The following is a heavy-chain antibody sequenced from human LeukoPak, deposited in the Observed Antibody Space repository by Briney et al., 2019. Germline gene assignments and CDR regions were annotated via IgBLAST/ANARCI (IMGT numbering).Heavy chain of an antibody. CDR1: GLIFNALG. D-gene: IGHD2-21*02. CDR2: IGTTSGAI. CDR3: ARFRTWGDKAFDY. J-gene: IGHJ4*02. Sequence: GGSLRLSCAASGLIFNALGMNWVRQAPGKGLEWVSYIGTTSGAIYYADSVKGRFTISRDSAKNSLYLQMNSLRAEDTAVYYCARFRTWGDKAFDYWGQGTLVTVSS. V-gene: IGHV3-48*01.